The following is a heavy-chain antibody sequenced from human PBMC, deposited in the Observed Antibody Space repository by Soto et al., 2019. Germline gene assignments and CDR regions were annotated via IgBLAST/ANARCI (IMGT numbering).Heavy chain of an antibody. Sequence: EVQLVESGGGLVQPGGSLRLSCVASGFTFSSDWMHWVRQGAGKGLVWVSRINMDGSVTNYADSVKGRFTISRDNAKNTVYLQMNSLRVEDTAVYYCARGPRGVYGNDYWGQGALGTVSS. D-gene: IGHD2-8*02. CDR2: INMDGSVT. J-gene: IGHJ4*02. V-gene: IGHV3-74*01. CDR1: GFTFSSDW. CDR3: ARGPRGVYGNDY.